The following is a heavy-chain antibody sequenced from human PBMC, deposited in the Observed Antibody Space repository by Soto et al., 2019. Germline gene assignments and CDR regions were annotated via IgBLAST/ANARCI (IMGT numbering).Heavy chain of an antibody. CDR1: GFTFSNAW. D-gene: IGHD6-6*01. Sequence: PGGSLRLSCAASGFTFSNAWMSWVRQAPGKGLEWVGRIKSKTDGGTTDYAAPVKGRFTISRDDSKNTLYLQMNSLKTEDTAVYYCTTGPIAARREDYYYYCMDVWGQGTTVTVSS. CDR3: TTGPIAARREDYYYYCMDV. J-gene: IGHJ6*02. CDR2: IKSKTDGGTT. V-gene: IGHV3-15*01.